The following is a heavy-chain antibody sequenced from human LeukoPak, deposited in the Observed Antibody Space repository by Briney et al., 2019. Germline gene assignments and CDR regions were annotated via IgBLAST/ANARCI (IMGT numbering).Heavy chain of an antibody. J-gene: IGHJ4*02. Sequence: PGGSLRLSCAASGFTFSSYGMHWVRQAQGKGLEWVAVISDDGSNKYYADSVKDRFTISRDNSKNTLYLQMNSLRAEDTAVYYCAKDDYDYWAFDYWGQGTLVTVSS. D-gene: IGHD5-12*01. V-gene: IGHV3-30*18. CDR1: GFTFSSYG. CDR2: ISDDGSNK. CDR3: AKDDYDYWAFDY.